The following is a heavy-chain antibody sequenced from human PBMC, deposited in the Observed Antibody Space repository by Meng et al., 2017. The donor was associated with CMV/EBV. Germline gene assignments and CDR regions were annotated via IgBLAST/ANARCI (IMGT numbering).Heavy chain of an antibody. Sequence: WKGSGYSCTSYWIGWVRQMPGKGLEWMGIIYPGDSDTRYSPSFQGQVTISADKSISTAYLQWSSLKASDTAMYYCARLGRAEYFQHWGQGTLVTVSS. V-gene: IGHV5-51*01. D-gene: IGHD3-16*01. CDR1: GYSCTSYW. CDR2: IYPGDSDT. CDR3: ARLGRAEYFQH. J-gene: IGHJ1*01.